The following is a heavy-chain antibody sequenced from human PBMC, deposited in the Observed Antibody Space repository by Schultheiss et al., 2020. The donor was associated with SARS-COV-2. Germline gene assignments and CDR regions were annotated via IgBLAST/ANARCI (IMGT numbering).Heavy chain of an antibody. CDR3: AREVYQPGGAWYYYYGMDV. J-gene: IGHJ6*02. CDR2: IYHSGST. D-gene: IGHD2-2*01. V-gene: IGHV4-59*01. Sequence: SETLSLTCTVSGGSISSYYWSWIRQPPGKGLEWIGYIYHSGSTNYNPSLKSRVTISVDTSKNQFSLKLSSVTAADTAVYYCAREVYQPGGAWYYYYGMDVWGQGTTVTVSS. CDR1: GGSISSYY.